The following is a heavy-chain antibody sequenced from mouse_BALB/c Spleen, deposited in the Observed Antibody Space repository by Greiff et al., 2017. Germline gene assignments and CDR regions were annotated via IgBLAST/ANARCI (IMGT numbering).Heavy chain of an antibody. CDR1: GFTFSSYT. CDR3: ARHRYGDFDV. J-gene: IGHJ1*01. V-gene: IGHV5-12-2*01. CDR2: ISNGGGST. Sequence: EVKLQESGGGLVKPGGSLKLSCAASGFTFSSYTMSWVRQTPEKRLEWVAYISNGGGSTYYPDTVKGRFTISRDNAKNTLYLQMSSLKSEDTAMYYCARHRYGDFDVWGAGTTVTVSS.